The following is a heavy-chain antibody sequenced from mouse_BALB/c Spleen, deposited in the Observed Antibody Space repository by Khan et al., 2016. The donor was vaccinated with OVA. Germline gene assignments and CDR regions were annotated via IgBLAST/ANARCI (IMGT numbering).Heavy chain of an antibody. Sequence: QIQLVQSGPELKKPGETVKISCKAAGYTFTNYGMNWVKQAPGKGLKWMGWINTYTGEPTYGDDFKGRFAFSLETSANTAYLQINNLKNEDTATYFSARSNYRYDRHFDVWGAGTTVTVSS. V-gene: IGHV9-3-1*01. J-gene: IGHJ1*01. D-gene: IGHD2-14*01. CDR3: ARSNYRYDRHFDV. CDR1: GYTFTNYG. CDR2: INTYTGEP.